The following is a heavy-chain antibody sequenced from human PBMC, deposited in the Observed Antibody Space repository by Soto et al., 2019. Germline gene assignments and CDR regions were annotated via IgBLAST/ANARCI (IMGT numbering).Heavy chain of an antibody. CDR3: ARRVLSIAVAGHYFDY. CDR1: GGSISSSSYY. Sequence: SETLSLTCTVSGGSISSSSYYWGWIRQPPGKGLEWIGSIYYSGSTYYNPSLKSRVTISVDTSKNQFSLKLSSVTAADTAVYYCARRVLSIAVAGHYFDYWGQGTLVTVSS. J-gene: IGHJ4*02. V-gene: IGHV4-39*01. D-gene: IGHD6-19*01. CDR2: IYYSGST.